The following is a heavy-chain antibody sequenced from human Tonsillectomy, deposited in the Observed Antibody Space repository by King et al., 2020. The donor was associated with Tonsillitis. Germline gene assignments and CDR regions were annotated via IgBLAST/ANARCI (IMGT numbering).Heavy chain of an antibody. CDR2: INNDGSGA. CDR1: GFTLSHYW. V-gene: IGHV3-74*01. Sequence: VQLVESGGGLVQPGGSLRLSCAASGFTLSHYWMHWVRQAPGKGLEWVSHINNDGSGANYADSVKGRFTISRANAKNRLYLQMNSLRVEDTAIYYCERDNWGSTDWGQGTLVTVSS. J-gene: IGHJ4*02. D-gene: IGHD7-27*01. CDR3: ERDNWGSTD.